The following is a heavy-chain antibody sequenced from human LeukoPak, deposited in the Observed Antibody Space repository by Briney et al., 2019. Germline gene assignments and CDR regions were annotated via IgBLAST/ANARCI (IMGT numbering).Heavy chain of an antibody. V-gene: IGHV1-24*01. CDR3: ATLWRLDYDILTGYSSVDY. J-gene: IGHJ4*02. CDR1: GYTLTELS. CDR2: FDTEEGET. Sequence: ASVKVSCKVSGYTLTELSMHWVRQAPGKGLEWMGGFDTEEGETIYAQKFQGRVTMTEDTSTDTAYMELSSVRSEDTAVYYCATLWRLDYDILTGYSSVDYWGQGTLVTVSS. D-gene: IGHD3-9*01.